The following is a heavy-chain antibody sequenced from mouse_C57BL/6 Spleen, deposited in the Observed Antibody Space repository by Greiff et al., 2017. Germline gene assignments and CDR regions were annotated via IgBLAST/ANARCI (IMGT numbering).Heavy chain of an antibody. CDR2: IWGVGST. D-gene: IGHD2-3*01. Sequence: VKLVESGPGLVAPSQSLSITCTVSGFSLTSYGVDWVRQSPGKGLEWLGVIWGVGSTNYNSALKSRLSISKDNSKSQVFLKMNSLQTDDTAMYYCASEGNDGYYFAYWGQGTLVTVSA. CDR1: GFSLTSYG. CDR3: ASEGNDGYYFAY. J-gene: IGHJ3*01. V-gene: IGHV2-6*01.